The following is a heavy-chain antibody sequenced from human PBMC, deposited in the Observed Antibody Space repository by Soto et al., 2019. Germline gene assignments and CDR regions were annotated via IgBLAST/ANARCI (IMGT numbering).Heavy chain of an antibody. V-gene: IGHV3-48*02. CDR2: ISSSSSTI. Sequence: EAQLVESGGGLVQPGGSLRLSCAASGFTFSSYSMNWVRQAPGKGLEWVSYISSSSSTIYYADSVKGRFTISRDNAKNSLYLQMNSLRDEDTAVYYCARENYDILTGRNYYFDYWGQGTLVTVSS. CDR3: ARENYDILTGRNYYFDY. J-gene: IGHJ4*02. D-gene: IGHD3-9*01. CDR1: GFTFSSYS.